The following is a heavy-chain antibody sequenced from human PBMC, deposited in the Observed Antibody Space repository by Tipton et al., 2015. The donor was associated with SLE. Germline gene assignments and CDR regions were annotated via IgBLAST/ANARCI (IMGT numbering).Heavy chain of an antibody. CDR3: ARDRVVVAAYFDL. V-gene: IGHV3-7*01. CDR1: GFTFSNYW. J-gene: IGHJ2*01. D-gene: IGHD2-15*01. CDR2: IKQDGSEK. Sequence: SLRLSCAASGFTFSNYWMNWVRQAPGKGLEWVANIKQDGSEKYYVDSVQGRFTISRDNAKNSLYLQMNSLRAEDTAVYYCARDRVVVAAYFDLWGRGPLVTVSS.